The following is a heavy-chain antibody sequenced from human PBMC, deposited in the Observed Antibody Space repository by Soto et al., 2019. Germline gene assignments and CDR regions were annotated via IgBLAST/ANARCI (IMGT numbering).Heavy chain of an antibody. CDR2: ISASTTTT. Sequence: GGSLRLSCAASGFTFSDSNMNWVRQAPGKGLEWVSYISASTTTTYYADSVKGRFAISRDNTKNSLYLQMNSLRPEDTAVYYCAKVLRYFEGHDYWGQGTLVTVSS. D-gene: IGHD3-9*01. CDR3: AKVLRYFEGHDY. V-gene: IGHV3-48*01. CDR1: GFTFSDSN. J-gene: IGHJ4*02.